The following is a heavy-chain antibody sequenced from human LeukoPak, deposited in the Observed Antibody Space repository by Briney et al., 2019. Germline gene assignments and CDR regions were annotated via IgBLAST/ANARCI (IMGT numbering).Heavy chain of an antibody. CDR1: GGTFSSYA. D-gene: IGHD3-9*01. CDR3: ARDVRDILTGRDGAGYAFDI. CDR2: IIPIFGTA. J-gene: IGHJ3*02. V-gene: IGHV1-69*01. Sequence: GSSVKVSCKASGGTFSSYAISWVRQAPGQRLEWMGGIIPIFGTANYAQKFQGRVTITADESTSTAYMELSSLRSEDTAVYYCARDVRDILTGRDGAGYAFDIWGQGTMVTVSS.